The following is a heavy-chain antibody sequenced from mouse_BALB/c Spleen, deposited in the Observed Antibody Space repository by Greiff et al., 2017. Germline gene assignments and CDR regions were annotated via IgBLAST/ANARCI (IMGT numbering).Heavy chain of an antibody. Sequence: EVHLVESGGGLVKLGGSLKLSCAASGFTFSSYYMSWVRQTPEKRLELVAAINSNGGSTYYPDTVKGRFTISRDNAKNTLYLQMSSLKSEDTALYYCARHRYDGGTMDYWGQGTSVTVSS. CDR1: GFTFSSYY. D-gene: IGHD2-14*01. CDR2: INSNGGST. V-gene: IGHV5-6-2*01. J-gene: IGHJ4*01. CDR3: ARHRYDGGTMDY.